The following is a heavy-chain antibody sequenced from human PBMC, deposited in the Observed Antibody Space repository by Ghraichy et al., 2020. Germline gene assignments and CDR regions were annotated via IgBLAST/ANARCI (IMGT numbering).Heavy chain of an antibody. D-gene: IGHD6-19*01. CDR1: GYTFTSYG. J-gene: IGHJ6*02. Sequence: ASVKVSCKASGYTFTSYGISWVRQAPGQGLEWMGWISAYNGNTNYAQKLQGRVTMTTDTSTSTAYMELRSLRSDDTAVYYCAREDSSLVSEVYYYYGMDVWGQGTTVTVSS. CDR3: AREDSSLVSEVYYYYGMDV. V-gene: IGHV1-18*01. CDR2: ISAYNGNT.